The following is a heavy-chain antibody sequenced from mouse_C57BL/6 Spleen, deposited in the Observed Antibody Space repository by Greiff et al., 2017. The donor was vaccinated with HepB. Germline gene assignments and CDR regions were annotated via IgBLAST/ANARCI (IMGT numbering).Heavy chain of an antibody. CDR3: AAGDGYFDY. J-gene: IGHJ2*01. V-gene: IGHV5-4*01. Sequence: EVQGVESGGGLVKPGGSLKLSCAASGFTFSSYAMSWVRQTPEKRLEWVATISDGGSYTYYPDNVKGRFTISRDNAKNNLYLQMSHLKSEDTAMYYCAAGDGYFDYWGQGTTPTVSS. D-gene: IGHD2-3*01. CDR2: ISDGGSYT. CDR1: GFTFSSYA.